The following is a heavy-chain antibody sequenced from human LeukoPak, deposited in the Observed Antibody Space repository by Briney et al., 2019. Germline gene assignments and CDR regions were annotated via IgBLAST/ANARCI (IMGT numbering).Heavy chain of an antibody. D-gene: IGHD6-19*01. J-gene: IGHJ4*02. CDR2: ISAYNGDT. CDR1: GGTFTSYA. CDR3: ARDPSNTSGFYAYLDS. Sequence: ASVKVSCKASGGTFTSYAFSWVRRAPGQGLEWMGWISAYNGDTKYAQKTQGRVTMTTDASTSTAYMELRSLRSDDTAMYYCARDPSNTSGFYAYLDSWGQGTLVTVSS. V-gene: IGHV1-18*01.